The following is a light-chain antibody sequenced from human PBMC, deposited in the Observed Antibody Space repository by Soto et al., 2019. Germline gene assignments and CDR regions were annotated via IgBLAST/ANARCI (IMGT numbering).Light chain of an antibody. CDR1: QSVSNNY. V-gene: IGKV3-20*01. J-gene: IGKJ1*01. CDR3: QQYGSSGT. CDR2: GAS. Sequence: EIVFSLSPGTLSLSKGERATLSCRASQSVSNNYLAWYQQKPGQAPRLLIYGASNRATGIPDRFSGSGSGTDFTLTISRLEPEDFAVYYCQQYGSSGTFGQGTKVDIK.